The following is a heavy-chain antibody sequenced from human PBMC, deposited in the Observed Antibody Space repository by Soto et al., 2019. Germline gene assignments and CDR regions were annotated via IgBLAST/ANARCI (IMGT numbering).Heavy chain of an antibody. V-gene: IGHV1-18*01. Sequence: QVQLVQSGAEVKKPGASVKVSCKASGYTFTSYGISWVRQAPGQGLEWMGWISAYNGNTNYVQNFQGRVTMTTDTSTRTGYKELRSLICDETAVYYCAIGLGGSGWYGLDYWGQGNLVTVSS. D-gene: IGHD6-19*01. J-gene: IGHJ4*02. CDR2: ISAYNGNT. CDR3: AIGLGGSGWYGLDY. CDR1: GYTFTSYG.